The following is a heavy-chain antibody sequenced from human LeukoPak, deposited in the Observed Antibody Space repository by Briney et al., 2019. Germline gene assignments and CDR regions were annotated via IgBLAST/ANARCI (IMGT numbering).Heavy chain of an antibody. V-gene: IGHV4-59*01. Sequence: SETLSLTCTVSGGSISSYYWSWIRQPPGEGLEWIGYIYYSGSTNYNPSLKSRVTISVDTSKNQFSLKLSSVSAADTAVYYCARGGYGATFDIWGQGTMVTVSS. CDR2: IYYSGST. CDR3: ARGGYGATFDI. D-gene: IGHD5-12*01. CDR1: GGSISSYY. J-gene: IGHJ3*02.